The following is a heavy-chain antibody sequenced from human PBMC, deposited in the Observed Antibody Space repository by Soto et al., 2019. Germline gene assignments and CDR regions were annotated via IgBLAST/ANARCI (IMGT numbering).Heavy chain of an antibody. V-gene: IGHV3-30*18. Sequence: QVQLVESGGGVVQPGRSLRLSCAASGFTFSSYGMHWVRQAPGKGLEWVAVILYDGSNKYYADSVKGRFTISRDNSKNTLYLQMNSLRAEDTAVYFCAKDENGMDVWGQGTTVTVSS. CDR1: GFTFSSYG. CDR3: AKDENGMDV. CDR2: ILYDGSNK. J-gene: IGHJ6*02.